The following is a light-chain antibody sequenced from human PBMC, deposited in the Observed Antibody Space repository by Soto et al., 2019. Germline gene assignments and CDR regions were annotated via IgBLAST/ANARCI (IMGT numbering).Light chain of an antibody. CDR3: LSYTASSTFV. J-gene: IGLJ1*01. V-gene: IGLV2-14*01. CDR2: QVS. Sequence: QSVLTQPASVSGSPGQSITISCTGTSSDIRAYNSVPWFQHPPGKAPKLMVFQVSFRPSAVSDRFSGSKFDNKASLTISGLQTEDEADYYCLSYTASSTFVFVTGSKGTVL. CDR1: SSDIRAYNS.